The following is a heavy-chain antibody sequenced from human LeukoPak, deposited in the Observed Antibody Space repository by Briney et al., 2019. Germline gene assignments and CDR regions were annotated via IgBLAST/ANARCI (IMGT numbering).Heavy chain of an antibody. CDR3: ARDRGDYFDY. V-gene: IGHV3-48*01. CDR1: GFSFSRYW. J-gene: IGHJ4*02. D-gene: IGHD4-17*01. Sequence: AGGSLRLSCAASGFSFSRYWMSWVRQAPGKGLEWVSYISSSSSTIYYADSVKGRFTISRDNAKNSLYLQMNSLRAEDTAVYYCARDRGDYFDYWGQGTLVTVSS. CDR2: ISSSSSTI.